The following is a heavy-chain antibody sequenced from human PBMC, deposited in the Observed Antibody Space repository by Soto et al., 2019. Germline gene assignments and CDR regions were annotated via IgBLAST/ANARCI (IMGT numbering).Heavy chain of an antibody. J-gene: IGHJ1*01. V-gene: IGHV1-2*04. CDR2: INPNSGGT. D-gene: IGHD2-15*01. CDR3: ARGYCSGGSCYFQH. CDR1: GYTFTGYY. Sequence: ASVKVSCKASGYTFTGYYMHWVRQAPGQGLEWMGWINPNSGGTNYAQKFQGWVTMTRDTSISTAYMELSRLRSDDTAVYYCARGYCSGGSCYFQHWGQGTLVTVSS.